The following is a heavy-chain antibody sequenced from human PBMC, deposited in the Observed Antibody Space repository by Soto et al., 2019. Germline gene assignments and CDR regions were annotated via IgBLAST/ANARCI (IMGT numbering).Heavy chain of an antibody. D-gene: IGHD2-21*01. CDR1: GFTFITYA. Sequence: GGSLRLSCTASGFTFITYAMNWVRQATGRGLQWVSTISDNGANKFYADSVKGRFTIARDNSKNTLYLQMNSLSAEDTAVYYCAQARRDSQYFDYWGQGILVTVSS. CDR3: AQARRDSQYFDY. V-gene: IGHV3-23*01. CDR2: ISDNGANK. J-gene: IGHJ4*02.